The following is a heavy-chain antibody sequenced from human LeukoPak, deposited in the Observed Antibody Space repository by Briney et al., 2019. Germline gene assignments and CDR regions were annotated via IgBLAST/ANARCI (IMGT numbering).Heavy chain of an antibody. CDR3: ARMAPTARRHNAFDF. J-gene: IGHJ3*01. Sequence: SETLSLTCTVSGGSISSYYWSWIRQPAGKGLEWIGRIYTSGSTNYNPSLKSRVTMSVDTSKNQFSLKLSSVTAADTAVYFCARMAPTARRHNAFDFWGQGTVVTVSS. V-gene: IGHV4-4*07. CDR1: GGSISSYY. D-gene: IGHD2-2*01. CDR2: IYTSGST.